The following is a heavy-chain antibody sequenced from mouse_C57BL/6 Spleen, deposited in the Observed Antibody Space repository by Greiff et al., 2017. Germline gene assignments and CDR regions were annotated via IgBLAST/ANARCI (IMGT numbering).Heavy chain of an antibody. CDR2: IYPGGGYT. CDR3: ARGGTWTPCAY. Sequence: VQLQQSGAELVRPGTSVKMSCKASGYTFTNYWIGWAKQRPGHGLEWIGDIYPGGGYTNYNEKFKGKATLTVDKSSSPAYMQFSSRTSEDSAIVYCARGGTWTPCAYWGQGTLVTVSA. V-gene: IGHV1-63*01. J-gene: IGHJ3*01. CDR1: GYTFTNYW.